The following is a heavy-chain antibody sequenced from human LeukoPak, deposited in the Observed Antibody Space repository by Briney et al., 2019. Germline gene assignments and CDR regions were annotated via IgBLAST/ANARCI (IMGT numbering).Heavy chain of an antibody. CDR1: GFTFNTYW. Sequence: GGSLRLSCAASGFTFNTYWMAWVRQAPGRGLEWLTNVHPDGSQEYYVDSVKGRFTISRDNAKNSLYLQMSSLRAEDTAVYYCARAGVLWFGELFPNDAFDIWGQGTMVTVSS. CDR2: VHPDGSQE. D-gene: IGHD3-10*01. J-gene: IGHJ3*02. CDR3: ARAGVLWFGELFPNDAFDI. V-gene: IGHV3-7*03.